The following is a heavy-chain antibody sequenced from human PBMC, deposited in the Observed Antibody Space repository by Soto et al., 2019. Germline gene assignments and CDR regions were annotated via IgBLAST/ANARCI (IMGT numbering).Heavy chain of an antibody. CDR1: GDSISNSRFY. D-gene: IGHD3-22*01. V-gene: IGHV4-39*01. CDR2: IYHTGNA. Sequence: PSETLSLTCSVSGDSISNSRFYWAWIRQPPGEGLEWIGSIYHTGNAYYSPSLKSRVTISVDTSKNQFSLKLTSVTAADAALYYCARDFFDSSDYTTNWFDPWGQGTLVTVS. CDR3: ARDFFDSSDYTTNWFDP. J-gene: IGHJ5*02.